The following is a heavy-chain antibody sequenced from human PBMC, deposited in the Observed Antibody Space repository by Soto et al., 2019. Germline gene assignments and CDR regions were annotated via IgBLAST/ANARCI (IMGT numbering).Heavy chain of an antibody. CDR1: GYTFTSYG. J-gene: IGHJ6*03. D-gene: IGHD3-16*02. CDR3: ARGRGRTDYIWGSYRYTDWYYYYYMDV. Sequence: GASVKVSCKASGYTFTSYGISWVRQAPGQGLEWMGWISAYNGNTNYAQKLQGRVTVTRNTSTSTAYMELSSLRSEDTAVYYCARGRGRTDYIWGSYRYTDWYYYYYMDVWGKGTTVTVSS. V-gene: IGHV1-18*01. CDR2: ISAYNGNT.